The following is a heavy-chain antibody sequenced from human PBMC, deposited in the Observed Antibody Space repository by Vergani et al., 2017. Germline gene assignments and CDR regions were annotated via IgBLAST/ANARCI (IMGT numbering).Heavy chain of an antibody. Sequence: EVQLLQSEGAVVQPGGSLRLSCVASGFTFSSYAMSWVRQAPGKGLEWVSAISGSGGSTYYADSVKGRFTISRDNSKNTLYLQMNSLRAEDTAVYYCAKDXIAAAGYHMYYFDYWGQGTLVTVSS. D-gene: IGHD6-13*01. J-gene: IGHJ4*02. CDR3: AKDXIAAAGYHMYYFDY. CDR1: GFTFSSYA. CDR2: ISGSGGST. V-gene: IGHV3-23*01.